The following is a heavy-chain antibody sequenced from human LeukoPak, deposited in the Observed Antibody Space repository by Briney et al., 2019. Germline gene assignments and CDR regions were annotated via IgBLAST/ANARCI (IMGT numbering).Heavy chain of an antibody. D-gene: IGHD3-3*01. CDR1: GGTFSSYA. V-gene: IGHV1-69*05. Sequence: GASVKVSCKASGGTFSSYAISWVRQAPGQGLEWTGGIIPIFGTANYAQKFQGRVTITTDESTSTAYMELSSLRSEDTAVYYCAYYSGYDLWSGFDYWGQGTLVTVSS. J-gene: IGHJ4*02. CDR3: AYYSGYDLWSGFDY. CDR2: IIPIFGTA.